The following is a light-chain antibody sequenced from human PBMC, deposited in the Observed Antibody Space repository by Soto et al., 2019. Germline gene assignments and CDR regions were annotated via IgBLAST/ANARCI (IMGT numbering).Light chain of an antibody. V-gene: IGKV3-20*01. CDR2: GAS. CDR1: QSISSSY. J-gene: IGKJ1*01. Sequence: EIVLTQSPGTLSLSPGERATLSCRASQSISSSYLAWYQQKPGQAPRLLVYGASSRATGIPDRFSGSGSGTDFTLTISRLEPEDFALYYCQQYSSTFWTFGQGTKVDSK. CDR3: QQYSSTFWT.